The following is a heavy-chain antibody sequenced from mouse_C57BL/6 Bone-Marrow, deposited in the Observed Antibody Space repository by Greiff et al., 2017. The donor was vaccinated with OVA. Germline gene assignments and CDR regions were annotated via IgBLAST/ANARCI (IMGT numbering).Heavy chain of an antibody. CDR3: ARWGIYYDYDEYYYAMDY. V-gene: IGHV1-63*01. CDR1: GYTFTNYW. D-gene: IGHD2-4*01. CDR2: IYPGGGYT. Sequence: QVQLQQSGAELVRPGTSVKMSCKASGYTFTNYWIGWAKQRPGHGLEWIGDIYPGGGYTNYNEKFKGKATLTAGTSSSTAYMQFSSLTSEDSAIYYCARWGIYYDYDEYYYAMDYWGQGTSVTVSS. J-gene: IGHJ4*01.